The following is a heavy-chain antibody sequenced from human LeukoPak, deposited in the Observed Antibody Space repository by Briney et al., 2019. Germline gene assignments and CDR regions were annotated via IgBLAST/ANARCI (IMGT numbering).Heavy chain of an antibody. CDR3: AKDRDYYMDV. CDR2: ITWDGGST. Sequence: GSLRLSCAASGFTFVDYAMHWVRQRPGKGLDWVSLITWDGGSTFYTDSVKGRFTISRDNSKNSLYLQMNSLRVEDTAVYYCAKDRDYYMDVWGKGTTVTVSS. V-gene: IGHV3-43D*03. CDR1: GFTFVDYA. J-gene: IGHJ6*03.